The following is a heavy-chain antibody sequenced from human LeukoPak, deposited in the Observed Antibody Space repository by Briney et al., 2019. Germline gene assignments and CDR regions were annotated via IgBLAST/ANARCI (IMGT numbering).Heavy chain of an antibody. CDR2: IYYSGST. Sequence: SRTLSLTCTVSGGSISSGGYYWSWIRQHPGKGLEWIGYIYYSGSTYYNPSLKSRVTISVDTSKNQFSLKLSSVTAADTAVYYCARGFLLYRAFDIWGQGTMVTVSS. J-gene: IGHJ3*02. CDR3: ARGFLLYRAFDI. V-gene: IGHV4-31*03. D-gene: IGHD2-2*02. CDR1: GGSISSGGYY.